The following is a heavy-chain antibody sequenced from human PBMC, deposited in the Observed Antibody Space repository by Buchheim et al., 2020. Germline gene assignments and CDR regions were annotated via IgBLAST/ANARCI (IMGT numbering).Heavy chain of an antibody. D-gene: IGHD6-19*01. J-gene: IGHJ4*02. CDR3: ARDVGLYSSGWSR. Sequence: QVQLQESGPGLVKPSETLSLTCTVSGGSISSYYWSWIRQPPGKGLEWIGYIYYSGSTNYNPSLKSRVTISVDTSKNQFSLKLSSVTAADTAMYYCARDVGLYSSGWSRWGQGTL. V-gene: IGHV4-59*01. CDR1: GGSISSYY. CDR2: IYYSGST.